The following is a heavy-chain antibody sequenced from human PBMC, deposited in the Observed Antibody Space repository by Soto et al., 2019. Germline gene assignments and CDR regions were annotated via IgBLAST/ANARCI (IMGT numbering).Heavy chain of an antibody. D-gene: IGHD5-18*01. J-gene: IGHJ4*02. Sequence: QVHLVQSGAEVKKPGASVKVSCKASGYTFTNYYTHWVRQAPGQGLEWLGIIRPSGGRTEYAQRFQGRVTMTRDTSTSTVYMELTSLTSEDTAVYYCAREPNESYYFDYWGQGTLVTVSS. CDR1: GYTFTNYY. V-gene: IGHV1-46*01. CDR2: IRPSGGRT. CDR3: AREPNESYYFDY.